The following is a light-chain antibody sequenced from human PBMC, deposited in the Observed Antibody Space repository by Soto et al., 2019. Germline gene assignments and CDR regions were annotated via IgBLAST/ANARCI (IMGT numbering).Light chain of an antibody. CDR1: SSNIGAGYD. Sequence: QSVLTQPPSVSGAPGQRVTISGTGSSSNIGAGYDVHWYQQLPGTAPKLLIYGNSNRPSGVPDRFSGSKSGTSASLAITGLQAEDEADYYCQSYDSSLSGSRVFGTGNKVTV. CDR2: GNS. CDR3: QSYDSSLSGSRV. J-gene: IGLJ1*01. V-gene: IGLV1-40*01.